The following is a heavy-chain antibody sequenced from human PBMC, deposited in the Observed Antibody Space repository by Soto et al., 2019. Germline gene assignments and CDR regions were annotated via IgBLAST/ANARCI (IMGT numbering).Heavy chain of an antibody. CDR3: ARDRSGIVVVISDFDY. D-gene: IGHD3-22*01. V-gene: IGHV1-18*01. Sequence: QVQLVQSGAEVKKPGASVKVSCKASGYTFTSYGISWVRQAPGQGLEWMGWISAYNGNTNYAQKLQGRGTMTTDTSTSTAYMELRSLRSDDTAVYYCARDRSGIVVVISDFDYWGQGTLVTVSS. CDR1: GYTFTSYG. CDR2: ISAYNGNT. J-gene: IGHJ4*02.